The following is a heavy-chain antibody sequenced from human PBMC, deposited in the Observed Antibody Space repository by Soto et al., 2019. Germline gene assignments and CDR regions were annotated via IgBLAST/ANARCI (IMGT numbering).Heavy chain of an antibody. CDR3: AKGKGVGATPDGANC. CDR2: IRSDGDTT. D-gene: IGHD1-26*01. Sequence: EVQVLESGGGLVQPGGSLRLSCAASGFTFSNYGMNWVRQAPGKGLEWVSGIRSDGDTTYNSDSVKGRFTVSRDTSKNTVYLQMTSLRAEDTAVYYCAKGKGVGATPDGANCWGQGTLVTVSS. J-gene: IGHJ4*02. V-gene: IGHV3-23*01. CDR1: GFTFSNYG.